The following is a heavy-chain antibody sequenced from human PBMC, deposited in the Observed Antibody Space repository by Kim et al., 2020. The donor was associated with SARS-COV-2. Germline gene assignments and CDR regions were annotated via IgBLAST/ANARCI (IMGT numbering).Heavy chain of an antibody. CDR3: AKAGSTGATYYFDY. V-gene: IGHV3-9*01. J-gene: IGHJ4*02. Sequence: GGSLRLSCVASGFAFDDYSMFWVRQGPGKGLESISGISWNSKSIGYEDSVKGRFTISRDNAKKSLYLQMNSLRGEDTALYYCAKAGSTGATYYFDYWGQGIPVTVSS. CDR2: ISWNSKSI. D-gene: IGHD1-1*01. CDR1: GFAFDDYS.